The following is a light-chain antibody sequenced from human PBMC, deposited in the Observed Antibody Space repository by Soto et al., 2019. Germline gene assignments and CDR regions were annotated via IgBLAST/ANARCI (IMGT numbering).Light chain of an antibody. V-gene: IGLV3-21*02. CDR3: QVWDISSDHHV. CDR2: DDD. J-gene: IGLJ1*01. Sequence: SYELTQPPSVSVAPGQTARITCGGNDIARKTVHWYQQKPGQAPVLVVYDDDERPSGIPERFSGSNSGNTATLTISRVEAGDEADYYCQVWDISSDHHVFGTGPKLTVL. CDR1: DIARKT.